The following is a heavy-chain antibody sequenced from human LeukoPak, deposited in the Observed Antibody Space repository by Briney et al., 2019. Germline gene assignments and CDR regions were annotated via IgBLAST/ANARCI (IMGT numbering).Heavy chain of an antibody. CDR2: ISGDGGST. CDR3: AKDGTPTHYYYGMDV. Sequence: GGSLRLSCAASGFTFDDYAMHWVRQAPGKGLEWVSLISGDGGSTYYADSVKGRFTISRDNSKNSLYLQMNSLRTEDTALYYCAKDGTPTHYYYGMDVWGQGTTVTVSS. CDR1: GFTFDDYA. J-gene: IGHJ6*02. D-gene: IGHD1-1*01. V-gene: IGHV3-43*02.